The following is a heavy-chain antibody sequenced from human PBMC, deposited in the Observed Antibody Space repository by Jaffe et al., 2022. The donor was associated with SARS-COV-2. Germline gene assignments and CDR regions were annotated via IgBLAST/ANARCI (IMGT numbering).Heavy chain of an antibody. CDR1: GFTFSSYA. Sequence: QVQLVESGGGVVQPGRSLRLSCAASGFTFSSYAMHWVRQAPGKGLEWVAVISYDGSNKYYADSVKGRFTISRDNSKNTLYLQMNSLRAEDTAVYYCARVLGIVDYWGQGTLVTVSS. V-gene: IGHV3-30*04. CDR3: ARVLGIVDY. J-gene: IGHJ4*02. D-gene: IGHD7-27*01. CDR2: ISYDGSNK.